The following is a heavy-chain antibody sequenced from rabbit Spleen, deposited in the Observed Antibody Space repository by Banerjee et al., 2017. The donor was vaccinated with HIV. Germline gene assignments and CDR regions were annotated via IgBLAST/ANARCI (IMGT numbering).Heavy chain of an antibody. V-gene: IGHV1S45*01. J-gene: IGHJ4*01. CDR1: GFSFNSGFW. Sequence: QQQLEESGGDLVKPEGSLTLTCTASGFSFNSGFWVCWVRQAPGKGLEWISCIAGSSSGFTYSATWATGRFTISKTSSTTVTLQMTSLTVADTATYFCARYSGPTYPMWGPGTLVTVS. CDR3: ARYSGPTYPM. CDR2: IAGSSSGFT. D-gene: IGHD7-1*01.